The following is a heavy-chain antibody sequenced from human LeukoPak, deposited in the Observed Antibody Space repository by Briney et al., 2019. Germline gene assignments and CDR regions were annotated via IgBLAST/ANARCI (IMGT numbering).Heavy chain of an antibody. Sequence: SVKVSCKASGGTFSSYAISWVRQAPGQGLEWMGGIIPIFGTVNYAQKFQGRVTITADESTSTAYMELSSLRSEDTAVYYCARAPGGGTTMVDAFDIWGQGTMVTVSS. V-gene: IGHV1-69*13. CDR2: IIPIFGTV. CDR3: ARAPGGGTTMVDAFDI. D-gene: IGHD1-1*01. J-gene: IGHJ3*02. CDR1: GGTFSSYA.